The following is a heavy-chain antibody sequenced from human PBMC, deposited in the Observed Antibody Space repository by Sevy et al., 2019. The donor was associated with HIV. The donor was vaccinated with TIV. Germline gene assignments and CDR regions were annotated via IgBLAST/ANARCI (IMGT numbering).Heavy chain of an antibody. J-gene: IGHJ6*02. Sequence: GGSLRLSCAASGFIFSSYAMHWVRQAPGKGLEWVAVISYDGSNKYYADSVKGRFTISRDNSKNTLYLQMNSLRAEDTAVYYCARAQPRTGYCSGGSCYLDYYYYGMDVWGQGTTVTVSS. CDR1: GFIFSSYA. V-gene: IGHV3-30-3*01. CDR3: ARAQPRTGYCSGGSCYLDYYYYGMDV. CDR2: ISYDGSNK. D-gene: IGHD2-15*01.